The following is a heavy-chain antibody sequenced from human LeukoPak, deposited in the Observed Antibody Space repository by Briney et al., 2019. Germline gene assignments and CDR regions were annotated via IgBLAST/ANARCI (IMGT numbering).Heavy chain of an antibody. CDR2: INPNSGGT. V-gene: IGHV1-2*02. J-gene: IGHJ6*03. CDR3: AREASSWPEIYYYMDV. Sequence: ASVKVSCKASGYTFTGYYMHWVRQAPGQGLEWMGWINPNSGGTNYAQKFQGRVTMTRDTSISTAYMELSRLRSDDTAVYYCAREASSWPEIYYYMDVWGKGTTVTISS. D-gene: IGHD6-13*01. CDR1: GYTFTGYY.